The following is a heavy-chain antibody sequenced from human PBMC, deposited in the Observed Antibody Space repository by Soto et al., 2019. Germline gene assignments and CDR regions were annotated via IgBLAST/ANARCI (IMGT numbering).Heavy chain of an antibody. J-gene: IGHJ6*02. CDR3: AADRRYFDQSDYYYYGMYV. D-gene: IGHD3-9*01. V-gene: IGHV1-58*01. CDR2: IVVGSGNT. CDR1: GFTFTSSA. Sequence: SVKVSCKASGFTFTSSAVHWVRQARGQRLEWIGWIVVGSGNTNYAQKFQERVTITRDMSTSTAYMELSSLRSEDTAVYYCAADRRYFDQSDYYYYGMYVWGQGTTVIVS.